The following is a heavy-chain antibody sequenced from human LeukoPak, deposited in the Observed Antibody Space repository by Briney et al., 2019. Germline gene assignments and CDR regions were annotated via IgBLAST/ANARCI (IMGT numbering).Heavy chain of an antibody. Sequence: PSETLSLTCTVSGGSISSYYWSWIRQPAGKGLEWIWRIYTSGSTNYNPSLKSRVTMSVDTSKNQFSLKLSSVTAADTAVYYCARRYCSSTSCYGAFDIWGQGTMVTVSS. CDR1: GGSISSYY. CDR2: IYTSGST. D-gene: IGHD2-2*01. V-gene: IGHV4-4*07. J-gene: IGHJ3*02. CDR3: ARRYCSSTSCYGAFDI.